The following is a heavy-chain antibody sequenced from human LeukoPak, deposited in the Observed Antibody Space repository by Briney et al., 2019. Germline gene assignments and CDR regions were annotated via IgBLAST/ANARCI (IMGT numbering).Heavy chain of an antibody. Sequence: SETLSLACTVSGGSISSGGYYWTWIRQHPGKGLEWIGYIYYSGTTYYNPSLKSRVTISADTSKNQFSLQLSSVTAADTAVYHCVRDGAMTTVTRGGLDYWGQGTLVTVSS. V-gene: IGHV4-31*03. CDR1: GGSISSGGYY. CDR2: IYYSGTT. D-gene: IGHD4-17*01. CDR3: VRDGAMTTVTRGGLDY. J-gene: IGHJ4*02.